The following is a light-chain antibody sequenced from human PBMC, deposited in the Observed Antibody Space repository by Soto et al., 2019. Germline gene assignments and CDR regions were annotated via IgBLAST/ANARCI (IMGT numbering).Light chain of an antibody. J-gene: IGLJ2*01. V-gene: IGLV2-23*01. CDR3: CSYAGSSPS. Sequence: QSVLTQPASVSGSPGQSITISCTGTSSDVGSYNVVSWYQQHPGKAPKLMISEDSKRPSGVSNRFSGSKSGNTASLTISGLQAEDEADYYCCSYAGSSPSFGRGTQLTVL. CDR2: EDS. CDR1: SSDVGSYNV.